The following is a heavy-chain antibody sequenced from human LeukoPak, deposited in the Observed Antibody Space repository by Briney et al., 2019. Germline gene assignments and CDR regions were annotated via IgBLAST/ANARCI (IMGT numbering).Heavy chain of an antibody. J-gene: IGHJ4*02. CDR2: IYSGDST. D-gene: IGHD3-9*01. CDR1: GFTISSNY. Sequence: GGSLRLSCAASGFTISSNYMSWVRQAPGKGLEWVSFIYSGDSTYYADSVKGRFTISRDNSRNTLYLQMSSLRADDTAVYYCVTTDYDILTGYSPHWGQGTLVTVSS. CDR3: VTTDYDILTGYSPH. V-gene: IGHV3-53*01.